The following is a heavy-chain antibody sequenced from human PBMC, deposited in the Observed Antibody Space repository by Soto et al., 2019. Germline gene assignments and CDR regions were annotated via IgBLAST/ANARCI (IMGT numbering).Heavy chain of an antibody. Sequence: GGSLRLSCAASGFTFSSYGMHWVRQAPGRGLEWVAVISYDGSNKYYADSVKGRFTISRDNSKNTLYLQMNSLRAEDTAVYCCAKDRVAVWYYYDSSGYHYYYYGMDVWGQGTTVTVYS. D-gene: IGHD3-22*01. V-gene: IGHV3-30*18. CDR1: GFTFSSYG. CDR3: AKDRVAVWYYYDSSGYHYYYYGMDV. CDR2: ISYDGSNK. J-gene: IGHJ6*02.